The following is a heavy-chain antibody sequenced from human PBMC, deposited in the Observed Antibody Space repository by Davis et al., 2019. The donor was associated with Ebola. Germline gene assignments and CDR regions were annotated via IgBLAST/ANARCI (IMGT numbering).Heavy chain of an antibody. Sequence: PGGSLRLSCAASGFTVSSNYMSWVRQAPGKGLEWVSVIYSGGSTYYADSVKGRFTISRDNSKNTLYLQMNSLRAEDTVVYYCAREEADDSSGYYHEYFQHWGQGTLVTVSS. V-gene: IGHV3-66*01. D-gene: IGHD3-22*01. CDR2: IYSGGST. CDR3: AREEADDSSGYYHEYFQH. J-gene: IGHJ1*01. CDR1: GFTVSSNY.